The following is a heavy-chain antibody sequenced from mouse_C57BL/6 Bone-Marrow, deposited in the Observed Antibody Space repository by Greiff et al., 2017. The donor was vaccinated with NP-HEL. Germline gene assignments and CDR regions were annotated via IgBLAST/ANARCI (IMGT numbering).Heavy chain of an antibody. CDR3: ARSWDGGDY. J-gene: IGHJ2*01. CDR2: INPYNGGT. D-gene: IGHD4-1*01. Sequence: DVQLQESGPVLVKPGASVKMSCKASGYTFTDYYMNWVKQSHGKSLEWIGVINPYNGGTSYNQKFKGKATLTVDKSSSTAYMELNSLTSEDSAVYYCARSWDGGDYWGRGTTLTVSS. CDR1: GYTFTDYY. V-gene: IGHV1-19*01.